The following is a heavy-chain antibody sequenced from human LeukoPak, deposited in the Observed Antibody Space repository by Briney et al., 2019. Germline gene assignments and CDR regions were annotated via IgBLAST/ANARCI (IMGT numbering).Heavy chain of an antibody. V-gene: IGHV3-74*01. CDR3: ATDDYRGLGY. CDR1: RITFSNYY. CDR2: IIQDGSVT. D-gene: IGHD3-16*01. J-gene: IGHJ4*02. Sequence: GGSLRLSCVTSRITFSNYYMHWLRQVPGEGLVWVSHIIQDGSVTSYADSVKGRFTISKDNAKNTVYLQLNNLRAEDTAVYYCATDDYRGLGYWGQGTLVTVSS.